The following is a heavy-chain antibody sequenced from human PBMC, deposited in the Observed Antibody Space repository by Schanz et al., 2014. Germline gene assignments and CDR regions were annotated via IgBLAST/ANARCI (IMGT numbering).Heavy chain of an antibody. J-gene: IGHJ3*02. CDR2: FNDGGVNK. V-gene: IGHV3-23*01. CDR3: AKSDAFDI. CDR1: GFTFSSYA. Sequence: DVHLLESGGGLVQPGKSLRLSCAASGFTFSSYALHWVRQAPGKGLEWVSSFNDGGVNKYYADSVKGRFTISRDNAKNTLYLQMNSLRAEDTAVYYCAKSDAFDIWGQGTLVTVSS.